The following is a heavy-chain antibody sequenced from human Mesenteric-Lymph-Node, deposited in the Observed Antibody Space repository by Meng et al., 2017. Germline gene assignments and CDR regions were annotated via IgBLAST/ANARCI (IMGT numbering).Heavy chain of an antibody. CDR2: IKSKTDGGTT. V-gene: IGHV3-15*01. Sequence: GESLKISCAASGFTFSNAWMSWVRQAPGKGLEWVGRIKSKTDGGTTDYAAPVKGRFTISRDNSKNTLFLQMTSLRAEDTAVYYCARQASHDSSGSYYVTGGPFHVWGQGAMVTVSS. CDR1: GFTFSNAW. D-gene: IGHD3-22*01. CDR3: ARQASHDSSGSYYVTGGPFHV. J-gene: IGHJ3*01.